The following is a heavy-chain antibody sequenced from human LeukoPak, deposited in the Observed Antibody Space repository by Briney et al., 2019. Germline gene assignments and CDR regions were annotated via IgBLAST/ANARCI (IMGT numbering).Heavy chain of an antibody. J-gene: IGHJ3*02. CDR2: IYAGDSDT. V-gene: IGHV5-51*01. D-gene: IGHD6-6*01. CDR3: ARHSTSHSSDAFDI. Sequence: GESLEISCKAFGYFFSNYWIGWVRQMPGKGLEWMGIIYAGDSDTRYSPSFQGQLTISVDKSITTAYLQWNSLKASDSAIYCCARHSTSHSSDAFDIWGQGTLVIVSS. CDR1: GYFFSNYW.